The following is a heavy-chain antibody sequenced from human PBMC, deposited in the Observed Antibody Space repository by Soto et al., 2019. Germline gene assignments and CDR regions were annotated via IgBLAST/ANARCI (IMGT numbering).Heavy chain of an antibody. J-gene: IGHJ4*02. CDR1: GFTFSSYG. V-gene: IGHV3-33*01. Sequence: QVQLVESGGGVVQPGRSLRLSCAASGFTFSSYGMHWVRQAPGKGLEWVAVIWYDGSNKYYADSVKGRFTISRDNSKNTLSVQMNSLRAEDTAVYSCAREEGRYYFDYWGQGTLVTVSS. CDR2: IWYDGSNK. CDR3: AREEGRYYFDY.